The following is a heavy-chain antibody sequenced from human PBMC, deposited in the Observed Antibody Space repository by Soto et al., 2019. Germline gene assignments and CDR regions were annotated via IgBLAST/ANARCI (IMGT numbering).Heavy chain of an antibody. Sequence: ASVKGSCKASGYTLSSYAMHWVRQAPGQRLEWMGWISAGNGNTKYSQMFQGRVTMTRDTSASTAYMDLSSLRSEDTAVYYCAGAYCYDTIYDAFDICGQGTMVTVS. CDR1: GYTLSSYA. V-gene: IGHV1-3*01. CDR3: AGAYCYDTIYDAFDI. D-gene: IGHD3-22*01. CDR2: ISAGNGNT. J-gene: IGHJ3*02.